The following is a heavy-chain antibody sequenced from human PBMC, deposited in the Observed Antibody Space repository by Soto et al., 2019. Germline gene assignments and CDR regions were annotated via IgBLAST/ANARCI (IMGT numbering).Heavy chain of an antibody. CDR3: AKDTLPGYSYGYGYFGD. CDR2: ISYDGSSK. CDR1: GFIFSSYG. D-gene: IGHD5-18*01. Sequence: QVQLVESGGGVVQPGRSLRLSCAASGFIFSSYGMHWVRQAPGKGLEWVAVISYDGSSKFYADSVKGRFTISRDSSKNTLSLHMSSLRPEDTAVYYCAKDTLPGYSYGYGYFGDWGQGTLVTVSS. J-gene: IGHJ4*02. V-gene: IGHV3-30*18.